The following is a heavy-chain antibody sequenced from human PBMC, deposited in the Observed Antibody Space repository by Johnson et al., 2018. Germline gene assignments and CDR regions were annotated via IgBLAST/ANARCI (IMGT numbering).Heavy chain of an antibody. CDR1: GASVNSNKW. CDR3: VHSGDYALLI. V-gene: IGHV4-4*02. Sequence: QVQLQESGPGLVKSSGTXSLTCAVSGASVNSNKWWSWVRQTPGKGLEWIGEIFGRGNTNYNPSLKSRLTISVDKSKNQFPLILTSVTAEDTAMYYCVHSGDYALLIWGHGIMVTVSS. CDR2: IFGRGNT. J-gene: IGHJ3*02. D-gene: IGHD5-12*01.